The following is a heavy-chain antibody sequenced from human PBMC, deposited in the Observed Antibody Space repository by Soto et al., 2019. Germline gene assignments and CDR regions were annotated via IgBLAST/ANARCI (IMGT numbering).Heavy chain of an antibody. CDR3: ATSEARDGYSFDY. CDR2: IIPMFGTP. J-gene: IGHJ4*02. Sequence: SVKVSCKASGVTFNRQDMRWVRQAPGQGLECMGGIIPMFGTPHYAEKFQDRVTITADESTGTAYLELSSLTSEDTAVYYCATSEARDGYSFDYWGPGTLVTVSS. V-gene: IGHV1-69*13. D-gene: IGHD5-12*01. CDR1: GVTFNRQD.